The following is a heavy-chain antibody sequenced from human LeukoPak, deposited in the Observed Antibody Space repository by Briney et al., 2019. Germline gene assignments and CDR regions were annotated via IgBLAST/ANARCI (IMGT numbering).Heavy chain of an antibody. D-gene: IGHD2-2*01. V-gene: IGHV4-39*07. CDR1: GGSISSSSYY. Sequence: SETLSLTCTVSGGSISSSSYYWGWIRQPPGKGLEWIGSIYYSGSTYYNPSLKSRVTISVDTSKNQFSLKLSSVTAADTAVYYCARDKRPALDYWGQGTLVTVSS. CDR2: IYYSGST. CDR3: ARDKRPALDY. J-gene: IGHJ4*02.